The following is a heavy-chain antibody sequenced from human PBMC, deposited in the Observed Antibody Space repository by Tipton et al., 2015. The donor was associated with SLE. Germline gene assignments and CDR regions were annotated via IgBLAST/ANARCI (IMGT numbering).Heavy chain of an antibody. CDR2: IYYSGST. Sequence: LRLSCTVSGGSISSSSYYWGWLRQPPGKGLEWIGSIYYSGSTYYNPSLKSRVTISVDTSKNQFSLQLTSVTPEDTAVYYCARGFLYDGFQVWGQGTLVTVSS. CDR1: GGSISSSSYY. CDR3: ARGFLYDGFQV. J-gene: IGHJ1*01. V-gene: IGHV4-39*07. D-gene: IGHD2-2*02.